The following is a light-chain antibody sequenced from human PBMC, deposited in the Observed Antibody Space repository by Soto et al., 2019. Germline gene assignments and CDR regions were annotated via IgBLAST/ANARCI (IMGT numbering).Light chain of an antibody. V-gene: IGLV7-46*01. J-gene: IGLJ1*01. CDR2: DTN. CDR1: TGAVTSGHY. CDR3: LLSFGGAGRV. Sequence: QAVVTQEPSLPVSPGGTVTLPCGSSTGAVTSGHYPYGFQQRPGQAPRTLIYDTNNMNPSTPARFSGSLLGGKAALTLSGAQPEDAAEYYCLLSFGGAGRVFGTGTKLTVL.